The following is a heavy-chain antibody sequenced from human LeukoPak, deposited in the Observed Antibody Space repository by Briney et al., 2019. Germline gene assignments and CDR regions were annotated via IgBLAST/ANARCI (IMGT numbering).Heavy chain of an antibody. CDR3: AITISGLEYFQH. CDR2: IRYDGSDK. CDR1: GFTFSNYG. V-gene: IGHV3-30*02. Sequence: GGSLRLSCAASGFTFSNYGMHWVRQAPGKGLEWVAFIRYDGSDKYYADSVKGRFTISRDNSKNTLYLQMNSLRAEDTAVYYCAITISGLEYFQHWGQGTLVTVSS. J-gene: IGHJ1*01. D-gene: IGHD3-10*01.